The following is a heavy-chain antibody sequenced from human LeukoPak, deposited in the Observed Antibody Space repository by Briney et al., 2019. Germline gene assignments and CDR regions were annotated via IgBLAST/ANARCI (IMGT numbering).Heavy chain of an antibody. D-gene: IGHD2-21*01. Sequence: PSETLSLTCAVYGGSFSGYYWSWIRQPPGKGLEWIGEINHSGSTNYNPSLKSRVTISVDTSKNQFSLKLSSVTAADTAVYYCAGRRDWGAVVDMDVWGQGTTVTVSS. CDR2: INHSGST. J-gene: IGHJ6*02. V-gene: IGHV4-34*01. CDR3: AGRRDWGAVVDMDV. CDR1: GGSFSGYY.